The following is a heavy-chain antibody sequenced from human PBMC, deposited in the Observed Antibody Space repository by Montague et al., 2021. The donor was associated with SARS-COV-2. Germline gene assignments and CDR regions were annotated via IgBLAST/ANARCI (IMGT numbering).Heavy chain of an antibody. V-gene: IGHV4-59*08. J-gene: IGHJ4*02. CDR2: VLYNKGT. D-gene: IGHD3-9*01. Sequence: SETLSLTCIVSGVSVTDYYWSWILKPPGKGLEWVVDVLYNKGTNFNPSPKSRVAISVDTSKKQFSLRLTSVTAADTAVYYCVRHPHYDGLNGPPDFWDQGTLVTVSS. CDR1: GVSVTDYY. CDR3: VRHPHYDGLNGPPDF.